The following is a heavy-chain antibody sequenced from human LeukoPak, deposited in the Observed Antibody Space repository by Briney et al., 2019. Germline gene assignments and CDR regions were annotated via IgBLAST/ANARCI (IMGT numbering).Heavy chain of an antibody. CDR2: ISYDGSNK. Sequence: GGSLRLSCEASGFTFSSYGMHWVRQAPGKGLEWVAVISYDGSNKYYADSVKGRFTISRDNSKNTLYLQMNSLRAEDTAVYYCANARSVTIFGVVPLSGMDVWGQGTTVTVSS. D-gene: IGHD3-3*01. J-gene: IGHJ6*02. CDR1: GFTFSSYG. CDR3: ANARSVTIFGVVPLSGMDV. V-gene: IGHV3-30*18.